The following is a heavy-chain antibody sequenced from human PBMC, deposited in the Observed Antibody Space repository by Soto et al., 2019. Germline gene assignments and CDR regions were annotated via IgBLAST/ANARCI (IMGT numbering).Heavy chain of an antibody. D-gene: IGHD3-3*01. Sequence: SETLSLTCTVSGDSISSYYWSWIRQPPGKGLEWIGYIYYSGSTNYNPSLKSRVTISVDTSKNQFSLKLSSVTAADTAVYYCARELSYYDFWSGYYTGMRWFDPWGQGTLVTVSS. V-gene: IGHV4-59*01. CDR1: GDSISSYY. J-gene: IGHJ5*02. CDR2: IYYSGST. CDR3: ARELSYYDFWSGYYTGMRWFDP.